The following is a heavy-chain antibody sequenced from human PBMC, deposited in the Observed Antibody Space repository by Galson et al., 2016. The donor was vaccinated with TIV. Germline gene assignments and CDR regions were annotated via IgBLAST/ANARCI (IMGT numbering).Heavy chain of an antibody. V-gene: IGHV5-51*01. CDR2: IYPGDSDT. CDR1: GSNFPTYW. CDR3: ARQERGYSDGYWFDP. D-gene: IGHD5-18*01. Sequence: QSGAEVKKPGESLKISCKVSGSNFPTYWIAWVRQMPGKGLEWMGMIYPGDSDTRYSPSFQGQVTIPADKSISTAYLQWSSLKASDTAIYYCARQERGYSDGYWFDPWGQGTLVTVSS. J-gene: IGHJ5*02.